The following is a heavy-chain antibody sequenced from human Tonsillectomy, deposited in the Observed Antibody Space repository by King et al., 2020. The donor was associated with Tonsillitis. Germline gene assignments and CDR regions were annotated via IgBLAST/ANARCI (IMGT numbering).Heavy chain of an antibody. Sequence: VQLVESGGGLVKPGGSLRLSCAASGFTFSNDWMSWVRQAPGKGLEWVGRIKSKTDGGTKDYAAPVKGRFTISRDDSKNTLYLQMNSLKTEDTAVYYCTTVDTAMVYYYYGMDVWGPGTTVTVSS. CDR1: GFTFSNDW. CDR3: TTVDTAMVYYYYGMDV. CDR2: IKSKTDGGTK. D-gene: IGHD5-18*01. J-gene: IGHJ6*02. V-gene: IGHV3-15*01.